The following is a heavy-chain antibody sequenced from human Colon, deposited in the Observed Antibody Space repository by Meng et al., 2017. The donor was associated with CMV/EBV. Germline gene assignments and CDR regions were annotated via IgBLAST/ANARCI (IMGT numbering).Heavy chain of an antibody. J-gene: IGHJ6*02. CDR3: VKGRGSTRPHGLDV. Sequence: GESLKISCAASGMDLSGYGMHWVRQAPGKGLEWVAVVYYDGNSKYSGDSVKGRFTISRDNSKNTIYLQMNSLRDDDTGVYYCVKGRGSTRPHGLDVWGQGTTVTVSS. CDR1: GMDLSGYG. CDR2: VYYDGNSK. D-gene: IGHD2/OR15-2a*01. V-gene: IGHV3-33*06.